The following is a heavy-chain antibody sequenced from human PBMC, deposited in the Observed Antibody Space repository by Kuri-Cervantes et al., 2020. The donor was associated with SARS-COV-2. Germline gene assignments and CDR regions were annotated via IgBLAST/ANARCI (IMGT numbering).Heavy chain of an antibody. D-gene: IGHD1-7*01. V-gene: IGHV3-21*01. CDR2: ISSSSSYI. J-gene: IGHJ4*02. Sequence: GGSLRLSCAASGFTFSRYSMNWVRQAPGKGLEWVSSISSSSSYIYYADSVKGRFTISRDNAKNSLYLQMNSLRAEDTAVYYCAKAYWNYNYFDYWGQGTLVTVSS. CDR1: GFTFSRYS. CDR3: AKAYWNYNYFDY.